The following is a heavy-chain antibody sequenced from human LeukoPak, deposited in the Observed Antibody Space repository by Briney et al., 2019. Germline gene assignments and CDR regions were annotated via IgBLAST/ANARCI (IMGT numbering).Heavy chain of an antibody. CDR3: AREGRGYKVAKFDY. D-gene: IGHD3-22*01. CDR2: IKQDGSEK. CDR1: EFSVGSNY. V-gene: IGHV3-7*01. J-gene: IGHJ4*02. Sequence: PGGSLRLSCAASEFSVGSNYMTWVRQAPGKGLEWVANIKQDGSEKYYVDSVKGRFTISRDNAKNSLYLQMNSLRAEDTAVYYCAREGRGYKVAKFDYWGQGTLVTVSS.